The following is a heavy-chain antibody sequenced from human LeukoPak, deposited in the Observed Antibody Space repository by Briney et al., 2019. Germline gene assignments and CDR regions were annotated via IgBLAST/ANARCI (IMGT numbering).Heavy chain of an antibody. J-gene: IGHJ5*02. D-gene: IGHD3-16*01. CDR1: GFTVSSNY. CDR2: ISGSGGST. CDR3: AKGGGESWFDP. V-gene: IGHV3-23*01. Sequence: PGGSLRLSCAASGFTVSSNYMSWVRQAPGKGLEWVSAISGSGGSTYYADSVKGRFTISRDDSKNTLYLQMNSLRADDTAVYYCAKGGGESWFDPWGQGTLVTVSS.